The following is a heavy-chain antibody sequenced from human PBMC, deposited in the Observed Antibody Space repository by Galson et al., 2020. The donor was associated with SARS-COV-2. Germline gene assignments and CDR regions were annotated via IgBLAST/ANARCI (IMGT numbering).Heavy chain of an antibody. CDR1: GFTFSSYA. D-gene: IGHD3-10*01. J-gene: IGHJ1*01. Sequence: GESLKISCAASGFTFSSYALHWFRQPPGKGLEWVAAISYDGSNEYYADSVKGRFTISRDNSKNTLHLQMNSLRPEDTAVYFCARAPPPPRSYEYFQHWGQGTLLTVSS. CDR2: ISYDGSNE. V-gene: IGHV3-30*04. CDR3: ARAPPPPRSYEYFQH.